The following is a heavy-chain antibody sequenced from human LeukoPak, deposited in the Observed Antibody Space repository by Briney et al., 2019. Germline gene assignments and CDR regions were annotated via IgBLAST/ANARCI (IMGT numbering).Heavy chain of an antibody. CDR1: GFTFRSYG. D-gene: IGHD6-19*01. Sequence: PGGSLRLSCTGSGFTFRSYGMHWIRQAPGKGLEWVANIKHDGSGPSYLDSVKGRFTISRDNARNSLSLQMSSLRAEDTAVYYCARAREITVSGTDYFDYWGQGTLVTVSS. J-gene: IGHJ4*02. CDR3: ARAREITVSGTDYFDY. CDR2: IKHDGSGP. V-gene: IGHV3-7*01.